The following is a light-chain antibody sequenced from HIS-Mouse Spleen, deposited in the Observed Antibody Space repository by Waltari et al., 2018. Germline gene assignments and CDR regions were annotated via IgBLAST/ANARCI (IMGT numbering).Light chain of an antibody. CDR3: AAWDDSLSGPV. Sequence: QSVLTQPPSASGTPGQRVTISCSGRRSNIRRNYVIWYQQHPGTAPKLLIYRNNPRPSGVPDRFSGSKSGTSASLAISGLRSEDEADYYCAAWDDSLSGPVFGGGTKLTVL. CDR2: RNN. CDR1: RSNIRRNY. J-gene: IGLJ3*02. V-gene: IGLV1-47*01.